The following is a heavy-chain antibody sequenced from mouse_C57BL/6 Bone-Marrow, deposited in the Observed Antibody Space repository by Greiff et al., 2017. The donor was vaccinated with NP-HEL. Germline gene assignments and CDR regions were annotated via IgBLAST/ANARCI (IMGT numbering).Heavy chain of an antibody. D-gene: IGHD2-2*01. Sequence: VQLQQSGAELVRPGASVTLSCTASGFPIKDDYMPWVQQRPEQGLAWIGWLDPENGDTEYASKFQGQATITADTSSNTAYLQLSSLTSEDTAVYYCTTTMVTDWYFDVWGTGTTVTGSS. CDR2: LDPENGDT. V-gene: IGHV14-4*01. CDR3: TTTMVTDWYFDV. J-gene: IGHJ1*03. CDR1: GFPIKDDY.